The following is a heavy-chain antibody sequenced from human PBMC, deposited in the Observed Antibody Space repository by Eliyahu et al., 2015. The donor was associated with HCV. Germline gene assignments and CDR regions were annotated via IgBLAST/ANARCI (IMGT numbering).Heavy chain of an antibody. CDR2: INSDGSNI. J-gene: IGHJ4*02. CDR3: SRATYXIDLGH. V-gene: IGHV3-74*01. D-gene: IGHD3-16*01. CDR1: GFNFSNFW. Sequence: VQLVESGGGLVQPGXSLXLXCGASGFNFSNFWMHWVRQVPGKGLVWVARINSDGSNIDYADSVKGRFTISRDNTRNTLYLQMNSLRADDTAVYYCSRATYXIDLGHWGQGTLVTVSS.